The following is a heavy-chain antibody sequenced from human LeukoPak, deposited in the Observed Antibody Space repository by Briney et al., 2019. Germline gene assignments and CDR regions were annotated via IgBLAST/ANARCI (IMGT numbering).Heavy chain of an antibody. J-gene: IGHJ6*02. Sequence: GGSLRLSCAASGFTFSGYWMNWVRQAPGKGLEWVANIWDGGSGVHYVDSVKGRFTISGDSAKSSLYLQMNGLRAEDSAVYYCARGRDIVATAPYYYYGMDVWGQGTTVTVSS. D-gene: IGHD5-12*01. CDR3: ARGRDIVATAPYYYYGMDV. V-gene: IGHV3-7*01. CDR2: IWDGGSGV. CDR1: GFTFSGYW.